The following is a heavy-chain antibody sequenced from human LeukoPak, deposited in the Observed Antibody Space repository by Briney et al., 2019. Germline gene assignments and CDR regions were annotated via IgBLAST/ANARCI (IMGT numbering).Heavy chain of an antibody. Sequence: GGSLRLSCEASGFTFAKYGMSWVRQFPGKRPEWVATINRNGDIIDYGDSMKGRYTISRDNAKNSLYLQMNSLRAEDTAVYYCARDNVDTAPFDYWGQGTLVTVSS. CDR1: GFTFAKYG. D-gene: IGHD5-18*01. J-gene: IGHJ4*02. V-gene: IGHV3-20*04. CDR2: INRNGDII. CDR3: ARDNVDTAPFDY.